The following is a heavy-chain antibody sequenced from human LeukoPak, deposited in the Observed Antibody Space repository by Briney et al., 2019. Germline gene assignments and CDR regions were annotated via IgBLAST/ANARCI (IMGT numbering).Heavy chain of an antibody. D-gene: IGHD7-27*01. J-gene: IGHJ4*02. Sequence: SETLSLTCAVSGGSISNSYYYWGWIRQPPGKGLEWIGSMYYSGGTYYNPSLKSRVTISADTSKNQFSLKLSSVTAADTAVFYCARAGNWGSADSWGQGTLVTVSS. CDR1: GGSISNSYYY. CDR3: ARAGNWGSADS. V-gene: IGHV4-39*07. CDR2: MYYSGGT.